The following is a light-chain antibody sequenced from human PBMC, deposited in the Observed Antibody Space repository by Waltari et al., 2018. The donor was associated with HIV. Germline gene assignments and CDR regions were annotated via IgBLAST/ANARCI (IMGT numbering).Light chain of an antibody. CDR3: QQATSFPLS. CDR2: GAS. V-gene: IGKV1-12*01. J-gene: IGKJ4*01. CDR1: QNIHTS. Sequence: IQMTQSPSSLSASVGDRVTITCRASQNIHTSVGWYQRKPGKAPKLLVFGASGLQSGVPSRFSGSGSVTLFSLTISNVQPEDSATYFCQQATSFPLSFGGGTKVEI.